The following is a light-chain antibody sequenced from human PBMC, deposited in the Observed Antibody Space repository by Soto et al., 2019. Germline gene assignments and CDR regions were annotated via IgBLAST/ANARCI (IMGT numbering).Light chain of an antibody. CDR3: LQALQSPLT. J-gene: IGKJ4*01. V-gene: IGKV2-28*01. Sequence: EIVMTQSPLSLPVTPGEPASISCRSSQSLLQSNGYNCLDWYLQKPGQSPQLLIYLGSNRASGVPDRFSGSGSGPDFTLKISRVEAEDVGVYYCLQALQSPLTFGGGTKVEIK. CDR2: LGS. CDR1: QSLLQSNGYNC.